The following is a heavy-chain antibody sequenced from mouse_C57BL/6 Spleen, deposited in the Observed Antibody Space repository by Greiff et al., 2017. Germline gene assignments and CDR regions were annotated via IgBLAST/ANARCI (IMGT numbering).Heavy chain of an antibody. CDR1: GFNFKDDY. CDR2: IDPENGDT. V-gene: IGHV14-4*01. J-gene: IGHJ2*01. CDR3: TRYYGDD. D-gene: IGHD2-1*01. Sequence: EVQLVESGAELVRPGASVKLSCTASGFNFKDDYMHWVKQRPEQGLEWIGWIDPENGDTEYASKFQGKATITADTSSNTAYLQLSSLTSEDTAVYCCTRYYGDDWGQGTTLTVSS.